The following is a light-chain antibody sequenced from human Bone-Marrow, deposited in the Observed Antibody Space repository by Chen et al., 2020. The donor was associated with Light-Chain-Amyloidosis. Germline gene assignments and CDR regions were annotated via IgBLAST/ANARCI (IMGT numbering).Light chain of an antibody. J-gene: IGLJ2*01. V-gene: IGLV3-25*03. CDR3: QSADSSGTYEVI. CDR1: DLPTKY. Sequence: SYELTQQPSGSGSPGQTARITCSGDDLPTKYAYWYQQKPGQAPVLVIHRDTERPSGISERFSGSSSGTTATLTISGVQAEDEADYHCQSADSSGTYEVIFGGGTKLTVL. CDR2: RDT.